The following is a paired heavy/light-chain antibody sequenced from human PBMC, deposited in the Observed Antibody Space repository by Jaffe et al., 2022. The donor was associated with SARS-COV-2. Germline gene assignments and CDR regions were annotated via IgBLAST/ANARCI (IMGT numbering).Light chain of an antibody. CDR2: WAS. CDR1: QSVLYSSNNNNY. Sequence: DIVMTQSPDSLAVSLGERATINCKSSQSVLYSSNNNNYLAWYQQKPGQPPKLLMYWASTRESGVPDRFSGSGSGTDFTLTISSLQAEDVAVYYCQQYYSNPVTFGPGTKVDIK. CDR3: QQYYSNPVT. V-gene: IGKV4-1*01. J-gene: IGKJ3*01.
Heavy chain of an antibody. CDR1: GGSISSSTYY. V-gene: IGHV4-39*01. Sequence: QLQLQESGPGLVKPSETLSLTCSVSGGSISSSTYYWGWIRQPPGKGLEWIGSIYYSGSTYYNPSLRSRVTMSVDTSKNQFSLKLRSVTAADTAVYYCARPTRDNGGYEGRDWFDPWGQGTLVTV. J-gene: IGHJ5*02. CDR2: IYYSGST. D-gene: IGHD3-22*01. CDR3: ARPTRDNGGYEGRDWFDP.